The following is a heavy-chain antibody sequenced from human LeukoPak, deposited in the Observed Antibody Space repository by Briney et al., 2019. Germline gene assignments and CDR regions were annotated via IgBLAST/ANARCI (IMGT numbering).Heavy chain of an antibody. J-gene: IGHJ4*02. CDR2: IRYDGSNK. CDR1: GFTFSSYG. Sequence: GGSLRLSCAASGFTFSSYGMHWARQAPGKGLEWVAFIRYDGSNKYYADSVKGRFTISRDNSKNTLYLQMNSLRAEDTAVYYCAKDAPSEVTTSPYYFDYWGQGTLVTVSS. D-gene: IGHD4-17*01. V-gene: IGHV3-30*02. CDR3: AKDAPSEVTTSPYYFDY.